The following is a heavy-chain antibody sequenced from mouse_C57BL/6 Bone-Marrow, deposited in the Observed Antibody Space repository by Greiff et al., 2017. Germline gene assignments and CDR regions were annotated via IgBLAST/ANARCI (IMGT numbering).Heavy chain of an antibody. D-gene: IGHD3-3*01. CDR3: ARDGTWFAY. V-gene: IGHV1-50*01. CDR2: IDPSDSYT. CDR1: GYTFTSYW. J-gene: IGHJ3*01. Sequence: VQLQQPGAELVKPGASVKLSCKASGYTFTSYWMQWVKQRPGQGLEWIGEIDPSDSYTNYNPKFKGKAKLTVDPSSSKAYMQLSSLTSEDSAVYYCARDGTWFAYWGQGTLVTVSA.